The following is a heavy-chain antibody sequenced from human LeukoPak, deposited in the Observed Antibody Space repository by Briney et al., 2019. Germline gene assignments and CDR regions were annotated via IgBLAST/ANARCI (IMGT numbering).Heavy chain of an antibody. D-gene: IGHD2-15*01. CDR1: GGSISSGGYY. V-gene: IGHV4-31*03. CDR2: IYYSGST. CDR3: ARDYGGNYFDY. J-gene: IGHJ4*02. Sequence: SETLSLTCTVSGGSISSGGYYWSWIRQHPGKGLEWIGYIYYSGSTYYNPSLKSRVTISVDTSKNQFSLKLSSGTAADTAVYYCARDYGGNYFDYWGQGTLVTVSS.